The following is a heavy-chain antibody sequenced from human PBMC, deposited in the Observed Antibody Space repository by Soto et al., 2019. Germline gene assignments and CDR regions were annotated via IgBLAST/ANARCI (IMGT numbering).Heavy chain of an antibody. CDR2: MRSNADGGTV. D-gene: IGHD3-10*01. J-gene: IGHJ6*02. CDR1: GFTFSTAW. CDR3: TAAGVRGVVMSGMDV. Sequence: DVQLVESGGGLVKPGGSLRLSCRTSGFTFSTAWMRWVGQAPWKGLEWVGRMRSNADGGTVEYAAPVKGRFISSRDDSTNTVYLEMNSLDSEDTGVYYCTAAGVRGVVMSGMDVWGQGTAVTVSS. V-gene: IGHV3-15*01.